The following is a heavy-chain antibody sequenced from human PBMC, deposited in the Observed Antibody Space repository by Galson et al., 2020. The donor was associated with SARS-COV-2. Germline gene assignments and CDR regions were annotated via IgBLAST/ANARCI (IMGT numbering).Heavy chain of an antibody. D-gene: IGHD4-4*01. CDR2: ISYDGSNK. CDR1: GFIFSDYA. Sequence: GGSLRLSCAASGFIFSDYAMHWVRQAPGKGLEWMTAISYDGSNKFYADSVKGRFTISRDKSKHTLYLQMDSLRPGDTAVYYCPRNSDFFEYFDYWGQGTLVSVSS. CDR3: PRNSDFFEYFDY. J-gene: IGHJ4*02. V-gene: IGHV3-30*01.